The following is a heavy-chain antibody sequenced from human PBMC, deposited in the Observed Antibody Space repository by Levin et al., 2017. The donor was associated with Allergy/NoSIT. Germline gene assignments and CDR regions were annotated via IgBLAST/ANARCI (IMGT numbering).Heavy chain of an antibody. CDR1: GFIFSTSA. J-gene: IGHJ3*01. D-gene: IGHD2-2*01. CDR2: ISGSGDAT. CDR3: AKGVLGYCSSTDCRAYDF. Sequence: GGSLRLSCEASGFIFSTSAMSWFRQAPGKGPEWVSAISGSGDATYYADSVKGRLTISRDNSRNTLFLQMNSLRVEDTAIYHCAKGVLGYCSSTDCRAYDFWGQGTMVTVSS. V-gene: IGHV3-23*01.